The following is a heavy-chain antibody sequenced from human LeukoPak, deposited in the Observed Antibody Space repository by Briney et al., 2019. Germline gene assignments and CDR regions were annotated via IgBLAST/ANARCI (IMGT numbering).Heavy chain of an antibody. Sequence: SETLSLTCTVSGGSISSSPYYWGWIRQPPGKGLEWIGSIYHSGSTYYNPSLKSRVTISVGTSKTQFSLKVTSVTTADTAVYYCAKGRKDFDTNLGPFDSWGQGILVTVSS. V-gene: IGHV4-39*07. CDR3: AKGRKDFDTNLGPFDS. J-gene: IGHJ4*02. CDR2: IYHSGST. D-gene: IGHD3-9*01. CDR1: GGSISSSPYY.